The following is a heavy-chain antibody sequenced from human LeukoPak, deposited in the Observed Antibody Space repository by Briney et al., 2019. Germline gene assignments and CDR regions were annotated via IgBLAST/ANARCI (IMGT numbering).Heavy chain of an antibody. CDR3: AKDKRAGYSYGYFDY. Sequence: PGGSLRLSWAASGFTFDDYAMHWVPQAPGKGLEWVSGISWNSGSIGYADSVKGRFTISRDNAKNSLYLQMNSLRAEDTAWYYCAKDKRAGYSYGYFDYWGEGTLVTVSS. V-gene: IGHV3-9*01. D-gene: IGHD5-18*01. CDR1: GFTFDDYA. J-gene: IGHJ4*02. CDR2: ISWNSGSI.